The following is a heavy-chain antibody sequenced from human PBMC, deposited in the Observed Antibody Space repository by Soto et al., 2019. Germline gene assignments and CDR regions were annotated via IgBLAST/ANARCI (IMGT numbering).Heavy chain of an antibody. J-gene: IGHJ6*02. V-gene: IGHV3-48*03. CDR2: ISSSGSTI. D-gene: IGHD6-13*01. CDR1: GFTFSSYE. CDR3: ARDTIAAYYYYGMDV. Sequence: EVQLVESGGGLVQPGGSLRLSCAASGFTFSSYEMNWVRQAPGKGLEWVSYISSSGSTIYYAYSVKGRFTISRDNAKNSLYLQMNRLRAEDTAVYYCARDTIAAYYYYGMDVWGQGTTVTVSS.